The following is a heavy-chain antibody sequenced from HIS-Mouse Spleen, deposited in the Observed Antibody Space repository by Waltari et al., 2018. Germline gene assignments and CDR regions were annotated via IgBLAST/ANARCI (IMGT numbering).Heavy chain of an antibody. V-gene: IGHV1-18*01. Sequence: QVQLVQSGAEVKKPGASGKVSCKASGYTFTSYGIRWVRRAPGEGLEWMGWLSAYNGNTNYAQKLQGRVTMTTDTSTSTAYMELRSLRSDDTAVYYCARVIGIAARPYWYFDLWGRGTMVTVSS. CDR2: LSAYNGNT. CDR3: ARVIGIAARPYWYFDL. CDR1: GYTFTSYG. D-gene: IGHD6-6*01. J-gene: IGHJ2*01.